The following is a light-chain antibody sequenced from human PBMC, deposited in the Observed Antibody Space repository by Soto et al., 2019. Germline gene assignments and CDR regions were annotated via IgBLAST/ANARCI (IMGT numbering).Light chain of an antibody. V-gene: IGKV3-15*01. Sequence: EIVMTQSPVTLSVSPGERATLSCRASQSVSSNLAWYQQKPGQAPRPLIYGASTRATGIPARFSGSRSGTEFTLTVSSLQAEDFAVYYCQQYNNWPRTFGQGTKVEI. CDR3: QQYNNWPRT. CDR1: QSVSSN. J-gene: IGKJ1*01. CDR2: GAS.